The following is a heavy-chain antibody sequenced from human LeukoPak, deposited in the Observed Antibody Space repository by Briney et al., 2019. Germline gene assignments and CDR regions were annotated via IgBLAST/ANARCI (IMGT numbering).Heavy chain of an antibody. CDR1: GGTFSSYA. V-gene: IGHV1-69*13. CDR2: IIPIFGTA. D-gene: IGHD5-18*01. Sequence: SVTVSCKASGGTFSSYAISWVRQAPGQGLEWMGGIIPIFGTANYAQKFQGRVTITADESTSTAYMELSSLRSEDTAVYYCARVLSGYSYGYYYYYGMDVWGQGTTVTVSS. CDR3: ARVLSGYSYGYYYYYGMDV. J-gene: IGHJ6*02.